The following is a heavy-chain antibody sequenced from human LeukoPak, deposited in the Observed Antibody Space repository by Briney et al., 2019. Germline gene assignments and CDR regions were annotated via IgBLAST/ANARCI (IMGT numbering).Heavy chain of an antibody. CDR1: GYTFTDYY. CDR2: INPNSGGT. D-gene: IGHD6-19*01. J-gene: IGHJ4*02. CDR3: TRGRGIAVPGPLFGY. Sequence: GASVKVSCKASGYTFTDYYMHWVRQAPGQGLEWMGWINPNSGGTNYVQKFQGRVTMTRDTSISTVYMEVNSLRSDDTAVYYCTRGRGIAVPGPLFGYWGQGTLVTVSS. V-gene: IGHV1-2*02.